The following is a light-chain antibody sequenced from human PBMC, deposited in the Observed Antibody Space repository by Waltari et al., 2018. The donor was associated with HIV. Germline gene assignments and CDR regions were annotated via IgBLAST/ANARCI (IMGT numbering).Light chain of an antibody. V-gene: IGKV1-39*01. CDR2: AAS. Sequence: DIQMTKHHSSLSASGGDRVTSTCRASQSVSNSLNLYQQKPGKAPKLLIYAASSLQNEVPSRFSGSGSGTDFTLTVNSLQPEDFATYYCQQTYRTPQTFGQGTRLENK. CDR3: QQTYRTPQT. CDR1: QSVSNS. J-gene: IGKJ5*01.